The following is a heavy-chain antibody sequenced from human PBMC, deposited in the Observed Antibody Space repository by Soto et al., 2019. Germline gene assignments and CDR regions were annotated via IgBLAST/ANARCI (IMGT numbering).Heavy chain of an antibody. V-gene: IGHV4-4*02. CDR2: INHAGIT. Sequence: PSDTLSITCAVSGLSVSSTNCWSCLQPTTGEGLGWIGEINHAGITNYNPSLKSRVTISVDTSKNQLSLKMSSVTAADTAVYYCASQRYVAKRDYYYYYMDVWGKGTTVTVSS. J-gene: IGHJ6*03. D-gene: IGHD5-12*01. CDR3: ASQRYVAKRDYYYYYMDV. CDR1: GLSVSSTNC.